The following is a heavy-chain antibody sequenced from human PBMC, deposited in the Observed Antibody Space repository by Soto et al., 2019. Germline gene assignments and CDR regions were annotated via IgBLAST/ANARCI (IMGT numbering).Heavy chain of an antibody. Sequence: SETLGLTCSVSGDSTRSRDWWTWLRRPPGKGLEWLGYIYYSGASNYNPSLKSRVTISLDKSKSQFSLKMISVTAADTAVYYCTREQSDDNYFDPWGQGTLVTVSS. J-gene: IGHJ5*02. CDR1: GDSTRSRDW. V-gene: IGHV4-4*02. CDR2: IYYSGAS. D-gene: IGHD6-19*01. CDR3: TREQSDDNYFDP.